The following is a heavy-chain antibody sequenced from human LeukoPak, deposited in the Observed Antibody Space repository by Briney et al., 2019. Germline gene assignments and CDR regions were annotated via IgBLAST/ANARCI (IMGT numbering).Heavy chain of an antibody. D-gene: IGHD3-16*01. CDR2: IYYSGST. CDR3: ARNLGGYYFDY. V-gene: IGHV4-59*01. CDR1: GGSISSYY. Sequence: SETLSLTCTVSGGSISSYYWSWIRQPPGKGLEWIGYIYYSGSTNYNPSLKSRVTISVDTSKNQFSLKLSSVTAADTAVYYCARNLGGYYFDYWGQGTLVTVSP. J-gene: IGHJ4*02.